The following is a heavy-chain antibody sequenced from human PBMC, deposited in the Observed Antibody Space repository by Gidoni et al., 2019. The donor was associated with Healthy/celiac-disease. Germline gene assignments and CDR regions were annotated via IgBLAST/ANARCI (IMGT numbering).Heavy chain of an antibody. Sequence: QVQLVESGGGLVKPGGSLRLSCAASGFTFSDYYMSWILQAPGKGLEWVSYISSSGSTIYYADSVKGRFTISRDNAKNSLYLQMNSLRAEDTAVYYCAREPGDGYNYQQQALGVYWGQGTLVTVSS. CDR2: ISSSGSTI. D-gene: IGHD5-12*01. CDR1: GFTFSDYY. CDR3: AREPGDGYNYQQQALGVY. J-gene: IGHJ4*02. V-gene: IGHV3-11*01.